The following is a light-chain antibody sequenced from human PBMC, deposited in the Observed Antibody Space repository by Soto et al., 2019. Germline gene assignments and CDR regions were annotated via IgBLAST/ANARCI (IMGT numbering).Light chain of an antibody. J-gene: IGLJ2*01. Sequence: QSALTQPASVSGSPGQSITISCTGTSSDVGSYNLVSWYQQHPGKAPQLMIYEGSKRPSGVSNRFSGSKSGNTASLTISGLQTEDEADYYCCSYASSRDVFFGGGTKLTVL. CDR1: SSDVGSYNL. CDR2: EGS. CDR3: CSYASSRDVF. V-gene: IGLV2-14*02.